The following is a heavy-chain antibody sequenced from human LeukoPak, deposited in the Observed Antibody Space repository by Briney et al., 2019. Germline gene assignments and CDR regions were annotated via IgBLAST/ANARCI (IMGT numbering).Heavy chain of an antibody. CDR3: ARPSYYDFWSGYSKAYFDY. Sequence: ASVTVSFTASGYTFTSYGISWVRQAPGQGLEWMGWISAYNGNTNYAQKLQGRVTMTTDTSTSTAYMELRSLRSDDTAVYYCARPSYYDFWSGYSKAYFDYWGQGTLVTVSS. D-gene: IGHD3-3*01. CDR2: ISAYNGNT. V-gene: IGHV1-18*01. CDR1: GYTFTSYG. J-gene: IGHJ4*02.